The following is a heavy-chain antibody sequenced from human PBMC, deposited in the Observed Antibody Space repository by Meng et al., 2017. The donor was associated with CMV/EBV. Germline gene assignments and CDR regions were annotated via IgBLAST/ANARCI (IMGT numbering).Heavy chain of an antibody. CDR3: ARDRRWSGYYRHNWFDP. V-gene: IGHV3-30*02. Sequence: GESLKISCAASGFTFSSYGMHWVRQAPGKGLEWVAFIRYDGSNKYYADSVKGRFTISRDNSKNTLYLQMNSLRAEDTAVYYCARDRRWSGYYRHNWFDPWGQGTLVTVSS. J-gene: IGHJ5*02. CDR2: IRYDGSNK. D-gene: IGHD3-3*01. CDR1: GFTFSSYG.